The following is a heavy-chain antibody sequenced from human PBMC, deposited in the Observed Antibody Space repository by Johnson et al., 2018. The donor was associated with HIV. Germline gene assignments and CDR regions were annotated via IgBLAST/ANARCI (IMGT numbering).Heavy chain of an antibody. J-gene: IGHJ3*02. V-gene: IGHV3-23*04. D-gene: IGHD3-3*01. Sequence: EVQLVESGGGVVQPGGSLRLSCAASGFTFSSYAMSWVRQAPGKGLEWVSAISGRGGSTYYADSVKGRFTIPRDNSKNTLSLQMNGLRAEDTAVYYCAKLWGRDPDNFWSGPTFDIWGQGTMVTVSS. CDR1: GFTFSSYA. CDR3: AKLWGRDPDNFWSGPTFDI. CDR2: ISGRGGST.